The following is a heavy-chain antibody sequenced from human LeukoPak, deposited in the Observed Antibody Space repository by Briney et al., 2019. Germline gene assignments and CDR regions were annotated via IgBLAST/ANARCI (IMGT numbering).Heavy chain of an antibody. Sequence: ASVKVSCKASGYTFTSYDINWVRQATGQGLEWMGWMNPNSGNTGYAQKFQGRVTMTRNTSISTAYMELNSLRSEDTAVYYCARAVAAGTDFDYWGQGTLVTVSS. CDR1: GYTFTSYD. CDR2: MNPNSGNT. D-gene: IGHD6-13*01. J-gene: IGHJ4*02. CDR3: ARAVAAGTDFDY. V-gene: IGHV1-8*01.